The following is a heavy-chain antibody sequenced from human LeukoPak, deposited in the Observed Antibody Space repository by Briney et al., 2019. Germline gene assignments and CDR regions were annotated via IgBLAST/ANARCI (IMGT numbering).Heavy chain of an antibody. CDR3: ARVLHGVAARGNWFDP. D-gene: IGHD2-15*01. V-gene: IGHV3-21*04. Sequence: PGGSLRLSCAASGFTFSSYSMNWVRQAPGKGLEWVSSISSSSSYIYYADSVKGRFTISRDNAKNSLYLQMNSLRAEDTAVYYCARVLHGVAARGNWFDPWGQGTLVTVSS. J-gene: IGHJ5*02. CDR1: GFTFSSYS. CDR2: ISSSSSYI.